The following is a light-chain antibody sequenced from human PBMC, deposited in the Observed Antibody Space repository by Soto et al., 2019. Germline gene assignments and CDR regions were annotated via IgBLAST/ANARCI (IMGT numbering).Light chain of an antibody. Sequence: QSALTQPASVSGSPGQSITISCNGTSSDIGTYDYISWFQQYPGKAPKLVIYDVSVRASGVSNRFSASKSGNTASLTISGLQAEDEADYYCTSYTTSTTYVFGTGTKLTVL. CDR3: TSYTTSTTYV. J-gene: IGLJ1*01. CDR2: DVS. CDR1: SSDIGTYDY. V-gene: IGLV2-14*01.